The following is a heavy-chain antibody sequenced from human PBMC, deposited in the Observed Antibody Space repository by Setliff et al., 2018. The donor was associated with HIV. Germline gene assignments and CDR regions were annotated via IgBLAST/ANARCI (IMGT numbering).Heavy chain of an antibody. CDR2: IKEDGRET. CDR1: GFIIRNHW. D-gene: IGHD6-19*01. CDR3: ACVLFNRKGWHSDR. V-gene: IGHV3-7*03. J-gene: IGHJ4*02. Sequence: PGGSLRLSCAASGFIIRNHWMTWVRQAPGKGLEWVANIKEDGRETYIADSLKGRFTASRENARNFLYLQMNSLRAEDTAVYYCACVLFNRKGWHSDRWGQGTLVTVPQ.